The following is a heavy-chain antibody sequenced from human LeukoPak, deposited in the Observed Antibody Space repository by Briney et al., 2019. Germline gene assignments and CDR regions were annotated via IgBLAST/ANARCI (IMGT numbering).Heavy chain of an antibody. CDR1: GYTFTSYG. Sequence: ASVKVPCKASGYTFTSYGISWVRQAPGQGLEWMGWISAYNGNTNYAQKLQGRVTMTTDASTSAAYMELRSLRSDDTAVYYCARACSGGSCYVSYYYYGMDVWGQGTTVTVSS. D-gene: IGHD2-15*01. V-gene: IGHV1-18*01. CDR2: ISAYNGNT. J-gene: IGHJ6*02. CDR3: ARACSGGSCYVSYYYYGMDV.